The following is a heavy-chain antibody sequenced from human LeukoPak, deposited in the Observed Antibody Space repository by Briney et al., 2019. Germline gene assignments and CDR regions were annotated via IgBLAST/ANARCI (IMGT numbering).Heavy chain of an antibody. CDR2: IIPIFGTA. CDR3: ARDSRYSGYETFDY. Sequence: SSVKVSCQASGGTFSSYAISRVRQAPGHGLKWMGGIIPIFGTANYAQKFQGRVTINADESTSTAYMELSSLRSEDTAVYYCARDSRYSGYETFDYWGQGTLVTVSS. V-gene: IGHV1-69*01. CDR1: GGTFSSYA. J-gene: IGHJ4*02. D-gene: IGHD5-12*01.